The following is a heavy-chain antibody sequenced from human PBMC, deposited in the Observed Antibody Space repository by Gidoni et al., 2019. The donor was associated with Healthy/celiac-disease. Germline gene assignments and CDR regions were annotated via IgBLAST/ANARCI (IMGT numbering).Heavy chain of an antibody. CDR2: ISGRGGST. V-gene: IGHV3-23*01. CDR3: AKLMYGDYDPTFDY. CDR1: GFTFSSYA. J-gene: IGHJ4*02. Sequence: EVQLLESGGGLVQPGGSLRLSCAASGFTFSSYAMSWVRQAPGKGLEWVSSISGRGGSTYYADSVKCRFTISRDNSKNTLYLQMNSLRAEDTAVYYCAKLMYGDYDPTFDYWGQGTLVTVSS. D-gene: IGHD4-17*01.